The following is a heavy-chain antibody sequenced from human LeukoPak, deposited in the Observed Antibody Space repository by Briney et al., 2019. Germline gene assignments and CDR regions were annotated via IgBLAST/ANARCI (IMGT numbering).Heavy chain of an antibody. D-gene: IGHD3-3*01. V-gene: IGHV4-38-2*02. J-gene: IGHJ4*02. CDR2: IYHSGST. CDR3: AASYYDFWSGYYTDY. CDR1: GYSISSGYY. Sequence: SETLSLTCTVSGYSISSGYYWGWIRQPPGKGLEWIGSIYHSGSTYYNPSLKSRVTISVDTSKNQFSLKLSSVTAADTAVYYCAASYYDFWSGYYTDYWGQGTLVTVSS.